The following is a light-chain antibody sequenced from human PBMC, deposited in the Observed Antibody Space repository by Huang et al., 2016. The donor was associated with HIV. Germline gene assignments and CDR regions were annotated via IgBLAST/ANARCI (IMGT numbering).Light chain of an antibody. V-gene: IGKV3-15*01. CDR2: AAS. J-gene: IGKJ1*01. Sequence: DILLTQSPATLSVSLGERATLSCRATQSVSSNLAWYQQKVGQAPRLLIYAASARANVVSARFSGSGSGTEFPLTISSLQSEDSAVYYCQQYDNRPPWTFGQGTKVEI. CDR3: QQYDNRPPWT. CDR1: QSVSSN.